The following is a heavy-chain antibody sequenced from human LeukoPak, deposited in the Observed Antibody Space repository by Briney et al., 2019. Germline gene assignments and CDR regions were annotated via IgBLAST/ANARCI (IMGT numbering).Heavy chain of an antibody. V-gene: IGHV1-69*05. J-gene: IGHJ6*03. CDR1: GGTFSTYA. CDR2: IIPIFGTA. D-gene: IGHD6-19*01. CDR3: AGRGYGGWSYYYYYMDV. Sequence: SVKVSCKASGGTFSTYAISWVRQAPGQGLEWMGGIIPIFGTANYAQKFQGRVTITTDESTSTAYMELSSLRSEDTAVYYRAGRGYGGWSYYYYYMDVWGKGTTATVSS.